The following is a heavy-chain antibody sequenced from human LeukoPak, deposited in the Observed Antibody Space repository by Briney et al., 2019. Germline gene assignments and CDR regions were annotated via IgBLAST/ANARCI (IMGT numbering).Heavy chain of an antibody. CDR2: MNPNSGNT. CDR3: AREDCSSTSCPSPYYYYGMDV. Sequence: ASVKVSCKASGYTFTSYDINWVRQATGQGLEWMGWMNPNSGNTGYAQKFQGRVTMTRDTSTSTVYMELSSLRSEDTAVYYCAREDCSSTSCPSPYYYYGMDVWGQGTTVTVSS. CDR1: GYTFTSYD. J-gene: IGHJ6*02. V-gene: IGHV1-8*01. D-gene: IGHD2-2*01.